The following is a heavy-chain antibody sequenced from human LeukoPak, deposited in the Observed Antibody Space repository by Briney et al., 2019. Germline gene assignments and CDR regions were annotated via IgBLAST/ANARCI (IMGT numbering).Heavy chain of an antibody. CDR3: AKPAPGYSSSWYFGFGY. V-gene: IGHV3-23*01. J-gene: IGHJ4*02. CDR2: ISGSGGST. CDR1: GFTFSSYA. D-gene: IGHD6-13*01. Sequence: GGSLRLSCAASGFTFSSYAMSWVRQAPGKGLEWVSTISGSGGSTYYADSVKGRFTISRDNSKNTLYLQMSSLRAEDTAVYYCAKPAPGYSSSWYFGFGYWGQGTLATVSS.